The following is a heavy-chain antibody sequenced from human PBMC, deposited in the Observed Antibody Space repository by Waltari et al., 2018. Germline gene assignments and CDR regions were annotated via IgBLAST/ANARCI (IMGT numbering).Heavy chain of an antibody. J-gene: IGHJ4*02. Sequence: EVQLVESGGGLIQPGGSLRLSCAASGFTVSSNYMGWVRQAPGKGLEWVSVIYSGGSTYYADSVKGRFTISRDNSKNTLYLQMNSLRAEDTAVYYCARQSGYCSSTSCYPDYWGQGTWSPSPQ. V-gene: IGHV3-53*01. CDR3: ARQSGYCSSTSCYPDY. D-gene: IGHD2-2*01. CDR2: IYSGGST. CDR1: GFTVSSNY.